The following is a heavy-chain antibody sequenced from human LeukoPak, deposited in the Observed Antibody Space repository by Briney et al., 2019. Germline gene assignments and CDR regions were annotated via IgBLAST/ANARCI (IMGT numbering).Heavy chain of an antibody. D-gene: IGHD6-13*01. V-gene: IGHV4-59*01. J-gene: IGHJ6*03. CDR3: ARGSHSSSWYRGYYYYYYMDA. CDR2: IYYSGST. Sequence: SETLSLTCAVYGGSFSGYYWSWIRQPPGKGLEWIGYIYYSGSTNYNPSLKSRVTISVDTSKNQFSLKLSSVTAADTAVYYCARGSHSSSWYRGYYYYYYMDAWGKGTTVTISS. CDR1: GGSFSGYY.